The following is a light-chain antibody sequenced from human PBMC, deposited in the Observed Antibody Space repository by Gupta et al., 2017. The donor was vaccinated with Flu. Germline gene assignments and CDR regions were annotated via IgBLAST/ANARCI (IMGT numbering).Light chain of an antibody. CDR2: LCS. Sequence: DIVMTQSPLSLPVTPGEPASIYCRSSQSLLHSNGYNYLDWYLQKPGQSPQLLIYLCSNRASGVPDRFSGSGSGTDFTLKISRVEAEDVGVYYCMQALQTPYTFGQGTKLEIK. CDR1: QSLLHSNGYNY. V-gene: IGKV2-28*01. J-gene: IGKJ2*01. CDR3: MQALQTPYT.